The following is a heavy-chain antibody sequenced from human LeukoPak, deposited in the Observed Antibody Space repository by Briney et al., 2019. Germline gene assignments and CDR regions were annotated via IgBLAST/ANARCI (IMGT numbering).Heavy chain of an antibody. CDR3: ARHGITIFGVVADLYGTDV. J-gene: IGHJ6*02. Sequence: SETLSLTCTVSGGSMSSYYWSWIRQPPGKGLEWIRYIYYSGRTNYNPTLESRVTTSVDTSKNHFSLKLSSVTAADTAVYFCARHGITIFGVVADLYGTDVWGQGTTVTVSS. D-gene: IGHD3-3*01. V-gene: IGHV4-59*08. CDR2: IYYSGRT. CDR1: GGSMSSYY.